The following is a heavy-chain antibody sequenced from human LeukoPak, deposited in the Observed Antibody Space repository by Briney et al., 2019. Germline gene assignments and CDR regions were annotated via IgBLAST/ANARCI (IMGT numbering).Heavy chain of an antibody. CDR2: IFYSGST. D-gene: IGHD3-22*01. CDR3: ARHGSVSSGASV. Sequence: SETLSLTCIVSSGSMSSYYWSWIRQPPGKGLEWIGYIFYSGSTNYNPSLKSRVTISVDTSKNQFSLKLSSVTAADTAVYYCARHGSVSSGASVWGQGSLVTVSS. CDR1: SGSMSSYY. J-gene: IGHJ4*02. V-gene: IGHV4-59*08.